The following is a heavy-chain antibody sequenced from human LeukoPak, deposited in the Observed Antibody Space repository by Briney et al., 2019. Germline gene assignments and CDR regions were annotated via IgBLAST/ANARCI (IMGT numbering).Heavy chain of an antibody. V-gene: IGHV4-59*12. CDR3: ARGSGQWAGA. J-gene: IGHJ5*02. CDR2: IYYSGST. CDR1: GGSITSYY. Sequence: SETLSLTCTVPGGSITSYYWSWIRQPPGKGLEWIGSIYYSGSTNYSPSLKSRVTISVDTSKNQFSLKLSSVTAADTAVYYCARGSGQWAGAWGQGTLVTVSS. D-gene: IGHD1-26*01.